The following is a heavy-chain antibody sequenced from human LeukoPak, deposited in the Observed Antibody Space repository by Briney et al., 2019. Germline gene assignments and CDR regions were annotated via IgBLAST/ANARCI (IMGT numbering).Heavy chain of an antibody. CDR1: GLIFSSYA. J-gene: IGHJ4*02. V-gene: IGHV3-64D*06. CDR3: VKGFLRRSGSYYNDY. D-gene: IGHD3-10*01. CDR2: ISSNGGST. Sequence: GGSLRLSCSASGLIFSSYAMHWVRQAPGKGLEYVSAISSNGGSTYYADSVKGRFTISRDNSKNTLYLQMSSLRAEDTAVYYCVKGFLRRSGSYYNDYWGQGTLVTVSS.